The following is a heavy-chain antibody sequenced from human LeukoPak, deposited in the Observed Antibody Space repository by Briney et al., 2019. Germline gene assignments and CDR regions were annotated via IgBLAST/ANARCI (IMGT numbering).Heavy chain of an antibody. CDR1: GYSFTTYW. CDR2: IDPSDSYT. Sequence: GESLKISCKGSGYSFTTYWIAWVRRMPGKGLEWMGRIDPSDSYTNYSPSFQGHVTISADKSISTAYLQWSSLKASDTAMYYCASLEMATDYWGQGTLVTVSS. J-gene: IGHJ4*02. D-gene: IGHD5-24*01. CDR3: ASLEMATDY. V-gene: IGHV5-10-1*01.